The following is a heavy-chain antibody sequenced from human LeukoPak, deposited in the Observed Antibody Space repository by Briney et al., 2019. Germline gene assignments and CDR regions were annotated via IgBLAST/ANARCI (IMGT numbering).Heavy chain of an antibody. D-gene: IGHD4-17*01. V-gene: IGHV4-34*01. CDR3: ARIVRRPHYYYGMDV. CDR1: GGSFSGYY. J-gene: IGHJ6*04. Sequence: SETLSLTCAVYGGSFSGYYWSWIRPPPGKGLEWIGEINHSGSTNYNPSLKSRVTISVDTSKNQFSLKLSSVTAADTAVYYCARIVRRPHYYYGMDVWGKGTTVTVSS. CDR2: INHSGST.